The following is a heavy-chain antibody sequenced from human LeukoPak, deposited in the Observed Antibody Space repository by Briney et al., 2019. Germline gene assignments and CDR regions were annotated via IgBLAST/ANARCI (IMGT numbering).Heavy chain of an antibody. Sequence: GGSLRLSCAASGFTFSSYSMNWVRQAPGKGLKWVSSISSSSSYIYYADSVKGRFTISRDNAKNSLYLQMNSLRAEDTAVYYCARDSDTGGLDYWGQGTLVTVSS. CDR3: ARDSDTGGLDY. J-gene: IGHJ4*02. D-gene: IGHD1-1*01. CDR1: GFTFSSYS. V-gene: IGHV3-21*01. CDR2: ISSSSSYI.